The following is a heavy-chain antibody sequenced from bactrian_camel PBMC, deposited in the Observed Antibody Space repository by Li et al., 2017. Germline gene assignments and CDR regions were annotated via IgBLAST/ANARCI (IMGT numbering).Heavy chain of an antibody. J-gene: IGHJ4*01. Sequence: QLVESGGGSVQAGGSLRLSCVASGYTSKSAFMVWFRQAPGKDREAVAAVYTGRGSTYYADSVKGRFTISQDNNKNTLYLQMESLKPEDTAIYYCGAVPKGTLCRYENFNYSGQGTQVTVS. D-gene: IGHD3*01. CDR2: VYTGRGST. CDR3: GAVPKGTLCRYENFNY. V-gene: IGHV3S28*01. CDR1: GYTSKSAF.